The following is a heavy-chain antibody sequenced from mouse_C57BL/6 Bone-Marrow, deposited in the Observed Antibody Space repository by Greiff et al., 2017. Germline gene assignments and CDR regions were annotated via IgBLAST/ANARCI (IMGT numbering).Heavy chain of an antibody. Sequence: SGAELVRPGASVKLSCTASGFNIKDDYMHWVKQRPEQGLEWIGWIDPENGDTEYASKFQGKATITADTSSNTAYLQLSSLTSEDTAVYYCTTGPRFAYWGQGTLVTVSA. V-gene: IGHV14-4*01. J-gene: IGHJ3*01. CDR1: GFNIKDDY. D-gene: IGHD6-1*01. CDR2: IDPENGDT. CDR3: TTGPRFAY.